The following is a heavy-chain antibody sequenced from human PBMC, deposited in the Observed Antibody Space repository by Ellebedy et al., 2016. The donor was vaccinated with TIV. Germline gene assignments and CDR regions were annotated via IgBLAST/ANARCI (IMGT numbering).Heavy chain of an antibody. D-gene: IGHD3-22*01. V-gene: IGHV1-46*01. CDR1: GFTFTNYY. CDR3: AKIGHYYYTSDYRDDVFDV. Sequence: ASVKVSCKPSGFTFTNYYMQWVRQAPGQGLEWMGMINLSGGTPTYAQKFQGRVTVTRDTSTSTVHMELSSLRSEDTAVYYCAKIGHYYYTSDYRDDVFDVWGQGTMVSDSS. CDR2: INLSGGTP. J-gene: IGHJ3*01.